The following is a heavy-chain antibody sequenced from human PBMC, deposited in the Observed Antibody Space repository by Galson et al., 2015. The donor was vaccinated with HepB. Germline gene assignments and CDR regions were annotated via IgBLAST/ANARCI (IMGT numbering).Heavy chain of an antibody. V-gene: IGHV1-18*01. CDR1: GYTFSTYS. Sequence: SVKVSCKASGYTFSTYSITWVRQAPGHGLEWMGWISGDSRNTNYAQNLQGRVTMTIDTSTSTDYMELRSLRSDNTAVDYCARGALGSGVCGTQNTWFDPWGPGTLVTVSS. J-gene: IGHJ5*02. CDR3: ARGALGSGVCGTQNTWFDP. CDR2: ISGDSRNT. D-gene: IGHD1-26*01.